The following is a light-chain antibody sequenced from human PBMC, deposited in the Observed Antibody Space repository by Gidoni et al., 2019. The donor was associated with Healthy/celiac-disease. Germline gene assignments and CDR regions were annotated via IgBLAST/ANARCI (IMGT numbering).Light chain of an antibody. CDR3: QSYDSSLSGFWV. Sequence: QSVLTQPPSVSGAPGQRVTISCTGSSSNIGAGYDVHWYQQLPGTAPKLLLYGNSNRPSGVPDRFSCSKSGTSASLAIPGLQAEDEADYYFQSYDSSLSGFWVFGGGTKLTVL. CDR1: SSNIGAGYD. V-gene: IGLV1-40*01. CDR2: GNS. J-gene: IGLJ3*02.